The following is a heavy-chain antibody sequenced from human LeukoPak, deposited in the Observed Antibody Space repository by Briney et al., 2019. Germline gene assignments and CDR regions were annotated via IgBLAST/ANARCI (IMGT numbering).Heavy chain of an antibody. Sequence: TGGSLRLSCAASGFTFSSYGMHWVRQAPGKGLEWVAVISYDGSNKYYADSVKGRFTISRDNSKNSLYLQMNSLRAEDTAVYYCARDGKADYYGSGNPPRYWYFDLWGRGTLVTVSS. CDR1: GFTFSSYG. V-gene: IGHV3-30*03. CDR2: ISYDGSNK. D-gene: IGHD3-10*01. J-gene: IGHJ2*01. CDR3: ARDGKADYYGSGNPPRYWYFDL.